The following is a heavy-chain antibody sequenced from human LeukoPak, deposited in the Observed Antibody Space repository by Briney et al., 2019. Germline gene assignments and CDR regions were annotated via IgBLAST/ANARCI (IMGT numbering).Heavy chain of an antibody. D-gene: IGHD6-19*01. CDR3: AKDLYSSGWYRRSVAFDI. J-gene: IGHJ3*02. CDR2: ISGGAGST. V-gene: IGHV3-23*01. CDR1: GFTFSTYA. Sequence: GGSLRLSCAASGFTFSTYAMTWVRQAPGKGLEWVSSISGGAGSTYYADSVKGRFTISRDNSKNTLYLQMNSLRAEDTAVYYCAKDLYSSGWYRRSVAFDIWGQGTMVTVSS.